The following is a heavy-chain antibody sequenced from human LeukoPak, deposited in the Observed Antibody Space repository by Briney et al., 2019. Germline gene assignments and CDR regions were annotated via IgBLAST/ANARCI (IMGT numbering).Heavy chain of an antibody. Sequence: QPGGSLRLPCAASGLTFSSYEMNWVRQAPGKGLEWVSYISSSGSTIYYADSVKGRFTISRDNAKNSLYLQMNSLRAEDTAVYYCARAGYSSGWYYYWGQGTLVTVSS. CDR2: ISSSGSTI. J-gene: IGHJ4*02. D-gene: IGHD6-19*01. CDR1: GLTFSSYE. V-gene: IGHV3-48*03. CDR3: ARAGYSSGWYYY.